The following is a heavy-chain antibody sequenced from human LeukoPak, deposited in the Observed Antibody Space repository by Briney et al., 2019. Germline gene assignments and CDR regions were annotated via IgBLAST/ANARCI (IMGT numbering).Heavy chain of an antibody. D-gene: IGHD5-24*01. Sequence: GASVKVSCKASGGTFSSYAISWVRQAPGQGLEWMGGIIPIFGTANYAQKFQGRVTITADESTSTAYMELSSLRSEDTAVYYCARDGSGRWLQFGVQLDYWGQGTLVTVSS. CDR2: IIPIFGTA. CDR1: GGTFSSYA. J-gene: IGHJ4*02. V-gene: IGHV1-69*13. CDR3: ARDGSGRWLQFGVQLDY.